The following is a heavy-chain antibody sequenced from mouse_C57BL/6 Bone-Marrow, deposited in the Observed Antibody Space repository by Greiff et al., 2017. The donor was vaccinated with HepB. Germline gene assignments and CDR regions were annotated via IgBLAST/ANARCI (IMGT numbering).Heavy chain of an antibody. Sequence: QVQLQQSGAELVKPGASVKLSCKASGYTFTSYWMHWVKQRPGQGLEWIGMIHPNSGSTNYNEKFKSQATLTVDKSSSTAYMQLSSLTSEDSAVYYCAREAYYSNYAFAYWCQGTLVTVSA. CDR3: AREAYYSNYAFAY. J-gene: IGHJ3*01. CDR2: IHPNSGST. CDR1: GYTFTSYW. V-gene: IGHV1-64*01. D-gene: IGHD2-5*01.